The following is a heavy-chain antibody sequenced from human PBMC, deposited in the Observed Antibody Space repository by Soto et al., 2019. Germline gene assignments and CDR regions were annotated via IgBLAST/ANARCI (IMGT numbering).Heavy chain of an antibody. CDR2: ISNDENIK. CDR1: GFHFGNFR. J-gene: IGHJ4*02. D-gene: IGHD5-12*01. V-gene: IGHV3-33*01. CDR3: ARGLRGVLDY. Sequence: XVCLRLPCVASGFHFGNFRMHAVRQASGKGLEWLTVISNDENIKQDSVRGRFAIARDNSKNTLYLHLTSLRAEETAIYYCARGLRGVLDYWGEGTLVTV.